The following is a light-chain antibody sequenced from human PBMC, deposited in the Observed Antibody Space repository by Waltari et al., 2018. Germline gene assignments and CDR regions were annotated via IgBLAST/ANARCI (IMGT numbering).Light chain of an antibody. CDR1: SSAVGGYNY. V-gene: IGLV2-14*01. Sequence: QSALTQPASVSGSPGQSITIPCTGTSSAVGGYNYVSWYQQHPGKAPKRMIFDVSKRPSGVSNRFSGSKSGSTASLTISGLQAEDEADFYCNSYTSSSTWVFGGGTKLTVL. CDR2: DVS. J-gene: IGLJ3*02. CDR3: NSYTSSSTWV.